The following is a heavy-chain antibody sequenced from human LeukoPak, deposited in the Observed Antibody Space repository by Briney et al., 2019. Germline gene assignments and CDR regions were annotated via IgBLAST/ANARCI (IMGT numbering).Heavy chain of an antibody. CDR2: ISSSSSTI. V-gene: IGHV3-48*01. J-gene: IGHJ5*02. D-gene: IGHD3-10*01. CDR3: ASGAGYYYGSGSHLGWFDP. Sequence: GGSLRLSCAASGFTFSSYSMNWVRQAPGKGLEWVSYISSSSSTIYYADSVKGRSTISRDNAKNSLYLQMNSLRAEDTAVYYCASGAGYYYGSGSHLGWFDPWGQGTLVTVSS. CDR1: GFTFSSYS.